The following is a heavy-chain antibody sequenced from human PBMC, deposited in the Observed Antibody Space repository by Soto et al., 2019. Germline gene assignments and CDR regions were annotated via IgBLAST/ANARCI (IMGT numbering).Heavy chain of an antibody. Sequence: QLVESGGGLVQPGGSLRLSCVASGFSFDDFAMHWVRQAPGKGLEWISGITWNSVSTDYANSAKGRFTVSRDNAKNSLYLQMSSLTTEDTALYFCAKERVRFLDAWGQGTLVTVSS. J-gene: IGHJ5*02. D-gene: IGHD3-3*01. CDR2: ITWNSVST. CDR3: AKERVRFLDA. CDR1: GFSFDDFA. V-gene: IGHV3-9*01.